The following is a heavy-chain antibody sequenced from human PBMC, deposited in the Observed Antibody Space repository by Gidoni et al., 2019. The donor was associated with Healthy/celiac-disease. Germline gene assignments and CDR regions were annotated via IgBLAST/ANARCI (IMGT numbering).Heavy chain of an antibody. CDR1: GFTFTCSA. D-gene: IGHD3-22*01. CDR2: ISGSRGST. Sequence: EVQLLVSVGGLLQPGGSLRLSCAASGFTFTCSAMSLVRQAAGKGLEWVSAISGSRGSTYYADSVKGRFTISRDNSKNTLYLQMNSRRAEDTAVYYSAKHYYDSSGYYYYYMDVWGKGTTVTVSS. CDR3: AKHYYDSSGYYYYYMDV. V-gene: IGHV3-23*01. J-gene: IGHJ6*03.